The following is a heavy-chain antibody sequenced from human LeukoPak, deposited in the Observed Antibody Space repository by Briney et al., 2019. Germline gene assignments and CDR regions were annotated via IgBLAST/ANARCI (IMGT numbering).Heavy chain of an antibody. CDR1: GGSISNSNYC. D-gene: IGHD6-25*01. V-gene: IGHV4-39*01. Sequence: SETLSLTRGVSGGSISNSNYCWGWIRQPPGKGLEWIGSIYYTGSTYYNPSLKSRVTISIDMSNIQFSLKLSSVTAADTAFYHCARHRRLASPFESWGQGTLVTVSS. CDR3: ARHRRLASPFES. CDR2: IYYTGST. J-gene: IGHJ4*02.